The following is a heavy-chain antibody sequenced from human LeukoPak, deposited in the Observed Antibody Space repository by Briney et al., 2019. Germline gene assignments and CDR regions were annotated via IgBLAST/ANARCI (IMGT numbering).Heavy chain of an antibody. Sequence: SETLSLTCTVSGGSISSTTYYWSWIRQPPGKGLKWIGYIYYSGSTKYNPSLKSRVSISVDTSKNQFSLKLSSVTAADTAVYYCARGAGAGYNLQPFDYWGQGTLVTVSS. D-gene: IGHD5-24*01. V-gene: IGHV4-61*05. J-gene: IGHJ4*02. CDR1: GGSISSTTYY. CDR2: IYYSGST. CDR3: ARGAGAGYNLQPFDY.